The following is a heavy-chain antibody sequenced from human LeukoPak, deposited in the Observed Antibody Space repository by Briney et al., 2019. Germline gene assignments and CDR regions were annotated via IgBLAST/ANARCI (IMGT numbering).Heavy chain of an antibody. V-gene: IGHV1-8*01. CDR2: MNPNSGNT. Sequence: ASVMGSCKASGYTFTSYDINWVRQATGQGLEWMGWMNPNSGNTGYAQKFQGRVTMTRNTSISTAYMELSSLRSEDTAVYYCARGPTYYDFWSGYYFGYYYYGMDVWGQGTTVTVSS. CDR1: GYTFTSYD. CDR3: ARGPTYYDFWSGYYFGYYYYGMDV. J-gene: IGHJ6*02. D-gene: IGHD3-3*01.